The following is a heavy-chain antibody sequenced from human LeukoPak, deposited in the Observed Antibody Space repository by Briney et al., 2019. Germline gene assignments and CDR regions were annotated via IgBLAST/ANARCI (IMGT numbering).Heavy chain of an antibody. CDR3: AKTTAGYSSGRYPGWPVDY. CDR1: GFTFGSYA. Sequence: GGSLRLPCAASGFTFGSYAMYWVRQAPGKGLEWVSGIIGSGGSTFYADSVKGRFTISRDNSENTVYLQMNSLRADDTAVYYCAKTTAGYSSGRYPGWPVDYWGQGTLVTVSS. CDR2: IIGSGGST. J-gene: IGHJ4*02. V-gene: IGHV3-23*01. D-gene: IGHD6-19*01.